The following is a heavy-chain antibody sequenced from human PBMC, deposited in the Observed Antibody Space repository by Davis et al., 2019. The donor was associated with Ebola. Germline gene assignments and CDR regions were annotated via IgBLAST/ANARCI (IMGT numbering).Heavy chain of an antibody. CDR2: VFYTGST. CDR3: ARGRMTTGSRRIDY. Sequence: PSETLSLTCTVSGGSISTYYWSWVRQPPGKGLEWIGYVFYTGSTNYNPSLKSRVTISIDTSENQFSLKLSSVTAADTAVYYCARGRMTTGSRRIDYWGQGTLVTVSS. D-gene: IGHD4-11*01. J-gene: IGHJ4*02. V-gene: IGHV4-59*01. CDR1: GGSISTYY.